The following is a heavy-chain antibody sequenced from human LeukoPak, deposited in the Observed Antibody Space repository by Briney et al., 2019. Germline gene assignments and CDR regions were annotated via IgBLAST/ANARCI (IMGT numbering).Heavy chain of an antibody. J-gene: IGHJ4*02. CDR2: MYHSGST. D-gene: IGHD2-2*01. CDR3: ARDYCSSTICYSALDY. Sequence: SGTLSLTCALCGGSISSTNWRSWAGESPGKGLEWIGEMYHSGSTNYNPSLKTRLTISVDKSKNQLSLKLTSVTVADTAMYHCARDYCSSTICYSALDYWGQGILVTVSS. CDR1: GGSISSTNW. V-gene: IGHV4-4*02.